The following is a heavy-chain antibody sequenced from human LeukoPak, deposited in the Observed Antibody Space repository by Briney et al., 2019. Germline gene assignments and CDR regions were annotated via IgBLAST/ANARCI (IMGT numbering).Heavy chain of an antibody. V-gene: IGHV3-23*05. CDR3: ARGQTSLEWFDP. Sequence: GGSLRLSCAASGFTFSSYAMSWVRQAPGKGLEWVSIIYSSGSIYYADSVKGRSTISRDNSKNMVYLQMNSLRVEDTAVYYCARGQTSLEWFDPWGQGTLVTVSS. CDR1: GFTFSSYA. J-gene: IGHJ5*02. D-gene: IGHD3-3*01. CDR2: IYSSGSI.